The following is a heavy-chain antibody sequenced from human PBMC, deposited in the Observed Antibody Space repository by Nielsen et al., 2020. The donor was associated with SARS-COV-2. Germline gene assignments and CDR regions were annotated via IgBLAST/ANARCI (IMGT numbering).Heavy chain of an antibody. D-gene: IGHD1-26*01. V-gene: IGHV3-21*01. J-gene: IGHJ6*03. CDR2: ISSSSSYI. Sequence: GESLKISCAASGFTFSSYAMSWVRQAPGKGLEWVSSISSSSSYIYYADSVKGRFTISRDNAKNSLYLQMNSLRAEDTAVYYCAKDGIVGATLYYYYMDVWGKGTTVTVSS. CDR3: AKDGIVGATLYYYYMDV. CDR1: GFTFSSYA.